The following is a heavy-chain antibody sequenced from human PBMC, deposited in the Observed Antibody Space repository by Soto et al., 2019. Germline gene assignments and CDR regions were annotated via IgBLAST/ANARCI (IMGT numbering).Heavy chain of an antibody. CDR1: GFTFSSYA. CDR3: ARDPKDIVVVPAAIPDWFDP. J-gene: IGHJ5*02. Sequence: GGSLRLSCAASGFTFSSYAMHWVRQAPGKGLEWVAVISYDGSNKYYADSVKGRFTISRDNSKNTLYLQMNSLRAEDTAVYYCARDPKDIVVVPAAIPDWFDPWGQGTLVTVSS. V-gene: IGHV3-30-3*01. CDR2: ISYDGSNK. D-gene: IGHD2-2*01.